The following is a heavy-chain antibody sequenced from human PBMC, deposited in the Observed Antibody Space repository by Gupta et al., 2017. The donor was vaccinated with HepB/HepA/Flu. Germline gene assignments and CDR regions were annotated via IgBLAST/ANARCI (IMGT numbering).Heavy chain of an antibody. CDR2: IYYSGST. CDR1: GGPISSSSYY. V-gene: IGHV4-39*01. CDR3: ARISMITFGGVIA. D-gene: IGHD3-16*02. J-gene: IGHJ4*02. Sequence: QLQLQESGPGLVKPSETLSLTCTVSGGPISSSSYYWGWIRQPPGKRLEWIGSIYYSGSTYYNPSLKSRVTISVDTSKNQFSLKLSSVTAADTAVYYCARISMITFGGVIAWGQGTLVTVSS.